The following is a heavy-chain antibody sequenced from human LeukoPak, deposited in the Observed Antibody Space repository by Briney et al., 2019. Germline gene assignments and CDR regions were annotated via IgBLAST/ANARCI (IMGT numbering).Heavy chain of an antibody. J-gene: IGHJ6*03. CDR1: GFTFSRHV. D-gene: IGHD1-14*01. CDR2: ISYDGNNR. Sequence: GSSLRLSCAASGFTFSRHVMQWVRQAPGKGLEWVAVISYDGNNRFYAASVKGRFTISRDNSRNTLYLQMNSLSGDDAAVYSCARGGIPTGPYYYFYYMDVWGKGTAVTVSS. V-gene: IGHV3-30*01. CDR3: ARGGIPTGPYYYFYYMDV.